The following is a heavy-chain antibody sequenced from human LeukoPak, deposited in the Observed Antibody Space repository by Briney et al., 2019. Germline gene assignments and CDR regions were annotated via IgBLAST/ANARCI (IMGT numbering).Heavy chain of an antibody. CDR2: IYSGGST. J-gene: IGHJ3*02. CDR1: GFTVSSNY. V-gene: IGHV3-66*01. CDR3: AGDAAMIPDAFDI. D-gene: IGHD5-18*01. Sequence: PGGSLRLSCAASGFTVSSNYMSWVRQAPGKGLEWVSVIYSGGSTYYADSVKGRFTISRDNSTNTLYLQMNSLRAEDTAVYYCAGDAAMIPDAFDIWGQGTMVTVSS.